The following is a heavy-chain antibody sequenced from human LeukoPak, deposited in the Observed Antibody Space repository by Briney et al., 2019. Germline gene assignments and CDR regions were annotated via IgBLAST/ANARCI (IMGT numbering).Heavy chain of an antibody. D-gene: IGHD6-13*01. Sequence: GGSLRLSCAASGFTFSSYGMHWVRQAPGKGLEWVAVISYDGSNKYYAGSVKGRFTISRDNSKNTLYLQMNSLRAEDTAVYYCAKVAVGDSSLVDYWGQGTLVTVSS. CDR2: ISYDGSNK. J-gene: IGHJ4*02. V-gene: IGHV3-30*18. CDR1: GFTFSSYG. CDR3: AKVAVGDSSLVDY.